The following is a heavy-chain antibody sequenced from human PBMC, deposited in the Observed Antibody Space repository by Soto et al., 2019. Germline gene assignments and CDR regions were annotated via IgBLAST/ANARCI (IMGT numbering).Heavy chain of an antibody. V-gene: IGHV4-59*08. Sequence: QVQLQESGPGLVKPSETLSLTCTVSGGSISSYYWSWIRQPPGKGLEWIGYISYSGSTNYNPSLKSRVTISVDTSKNQFSLKLSSVTAADTAVYYCATSGTLTPRALFDYWGQGTLVTVSS. D-gene: IGHD3-10*01. J-gene: IGHJ4*02. CDR1: GGSISSYY. CDR3: ATSGTLTPRALFDY. CDR2: ISYSGST.